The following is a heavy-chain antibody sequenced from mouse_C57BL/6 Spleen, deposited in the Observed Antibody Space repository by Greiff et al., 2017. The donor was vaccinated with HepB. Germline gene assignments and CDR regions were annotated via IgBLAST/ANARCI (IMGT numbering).Heavy chain of an antibody. J-gene: IGHJ4*01. D-gene: IGHD1-1*01. V-gene: IGHV1-81*01. Sequence: QVQLKESGAELARPGASVKLSCKASGYTFTSYGISWVKQRTGQGLEWIGEIYPRSGNTYYNEKFKGKATLTADKSSSTAYMELRSLTSEDSAVYFCARRSYYGSSYHYAMDYWGQGTSVTVSS. CDR3: ARRSYYGSSYHYAMDY. CDR1: GYTFTSYG. CDR2: IYPRSGNT.